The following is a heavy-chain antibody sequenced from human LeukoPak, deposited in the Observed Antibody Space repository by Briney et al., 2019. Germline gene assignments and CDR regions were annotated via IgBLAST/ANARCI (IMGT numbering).Heavy chain of an antibody. J-gene: IGHJ4*02. CDR1: GFTLDDYA. V-gene: IGHV3-9*01. Sequence: GGSLRLSCAASGFTLDDYAMHWVRQAPGKGLEWVSGISWNSGSIGYADSVKGRFTISRDNAKNSLYLQMNSLRAEDTALYYCAATPEDYGSGSYYLWGQGTLVTVSS. CDR3: AATPEDYGSGSYYL. CDR2: ISWNSGSI. D-gene: IGHD3-10*01.